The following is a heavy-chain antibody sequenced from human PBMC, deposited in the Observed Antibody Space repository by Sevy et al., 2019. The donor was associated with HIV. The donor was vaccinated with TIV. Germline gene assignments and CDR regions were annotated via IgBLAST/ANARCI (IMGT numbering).Heavy chain of an antibody. V-gene: IGHV1-18*01. Sequence: ASVKVSCKASGYTFTTYAITWVRQAPGEGLEWMGWISVNNGNRNYAQKVQDRVTMTTDTSTNTAYMELRSLRSDDTAMYYCARVVMSSSWPCFDYWGQVTLVTVSS. D-gene: IGHD6-13*01. J-gene: IGHJ4*02. CDR3: ARVVMSSSWPCFDY. CDR2: ISVNNGNR. CDR1: GYTFTTYA.